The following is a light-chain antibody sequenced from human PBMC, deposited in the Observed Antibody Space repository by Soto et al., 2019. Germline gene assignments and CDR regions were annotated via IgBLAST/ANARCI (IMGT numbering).Light chain of an antibody. CDR1: TGAVTSGHY. V-gene: IGLV7-46*01. CDR3: LLSYSGAHVV. CDR2: DTS. Sequence: QAVVTQEPSLTVSPGGTVTLTCGSSTGAVTSGHYPYWFQRKPGQAPRTLIYDTSNKHSWTPARFSGSLLGGKAALTLSGAQPEDEAEYYCLLSYSGAHVVFGGGTKLPVL. J-gene: IGLJ2*01.